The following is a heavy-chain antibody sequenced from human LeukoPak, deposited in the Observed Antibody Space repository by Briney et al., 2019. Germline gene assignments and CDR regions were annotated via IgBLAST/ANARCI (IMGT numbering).Heavy chain of an antibody. Sequence: AGGSLRLSCVVSGFTFSSYAMSWVRQAPGKGLEWVSGISGSGGSTNYADSVKGRFTISRDNFKNTLYLQMNSLRAEDTAVYYCAKDRPGIVVVPAWYFDLWGRGTLVTVSS. J-gene: IGHJ2*01. CDR3: AKDRPGIVVVPAWYFDL. CDR1: GFTFSSYA. V-gene: IGHV3-23*01. CDR2: ISGSGGST. D-gene: IGHD2-2*01.